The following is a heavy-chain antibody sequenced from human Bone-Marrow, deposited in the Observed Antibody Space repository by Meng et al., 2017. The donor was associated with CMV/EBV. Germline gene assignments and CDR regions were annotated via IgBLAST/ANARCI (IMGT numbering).Heavy chain of an antibody. Sequence: FTFSSYAMSWVRQAPGKGLEWVSALSGSGGSTKDYADSVKGRFTISRDNAKNSVYLQMNSLRAEDTAVYYCARERRVYKVDIVDYFDYWGQGALVTVSS. D-gene: IGHD5-12*01. V-gene: IGHV3-23*01. CDR1: FTFSSYA. J-gene: IGHJ4*02. CDR2: LSGSGGSTK. CDR3: ARERRVYKVDIVDYFDY.